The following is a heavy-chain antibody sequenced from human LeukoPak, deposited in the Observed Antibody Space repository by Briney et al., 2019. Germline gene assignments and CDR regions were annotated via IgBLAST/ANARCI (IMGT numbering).Heavy chain of an antibody. CDR3: AKDRVGYYGSGSYWNDAFDI. V-gene: IGHV3-9*01. Sequence: GRSLRLSCAASGFTFDDYAMHWVRKAPGKGLEWVSGISWNSGSIGYADSVKGRFTISRDNAKNSLYLQMNSLRAEDTALYYCAKDRVGYYGSGSYWNDAFDIWGQGTMVTVSS. J-gene: IGHJ3*02. D-gene: IGHD3-10*01. CDR1: GFTFDDYA. CDR2: ISWNSGSI.